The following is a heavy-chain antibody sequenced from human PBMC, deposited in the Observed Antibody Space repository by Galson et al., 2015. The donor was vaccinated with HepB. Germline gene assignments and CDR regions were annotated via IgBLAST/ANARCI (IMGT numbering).Heavy chain of an antibody. J-gene: IGHJ6*02. Sequence: SLRLSCAASGFTFSSYAMHWVRQAPGKGLEWVAVISYDGSNKYYADSVKGRFTISRDNSKNTLYLQMNSLRAEDTAVYYCAKWSDPHYYYYYGMDVWGQGTTVTVSS. CDR1: GFTFSSYA. V-gene: IGHV3-30-3*02. CDR2: ISYDGSNK. CDR3: AKWSDPHYYYYYGMDV.